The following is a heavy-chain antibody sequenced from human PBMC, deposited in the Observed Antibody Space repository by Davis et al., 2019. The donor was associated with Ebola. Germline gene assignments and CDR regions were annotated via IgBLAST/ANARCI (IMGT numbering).Heavy chain of an antibody. J-gene: IGHJ3*02. Sequence: GESLKISCSASGFTFSSYSMNWVRQAPGKGLEWVSSISSSSRYIYYADSVKGRFTISRDNAKNSLYLQMNSLRAEDTAVYYCARDLLVIVAGIWGQGTMVTVSS. CDR1: GFTFSSYS. V-gene: IGHV3-21*01. CDR3: ARDLLVIVAGI. D-gene: IGHD2-21*01. CDR2: ISSSSRYI.